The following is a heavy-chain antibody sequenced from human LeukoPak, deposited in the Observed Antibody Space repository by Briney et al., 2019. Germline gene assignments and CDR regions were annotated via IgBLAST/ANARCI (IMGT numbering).Heavy chain of an antibody. CDR3: ARGGSTGTNLNWVDP. Sequence: PSETLSLTCTASGGSISSYYWSWIRQPPGKGLEWIGYIYYSGSTNYNPSLKSRVTISVDTSKNQFSLKLSSVTAADTAVYYCARGGSTGTNLNWVDPWGQGTLVTVSS. CDR1: GGSISSYY. J-gene: IGHJ5*02. D-gene: IGHD1-1*01. CDR2: IYYSGST. V-gene: IGHV4-59*01.